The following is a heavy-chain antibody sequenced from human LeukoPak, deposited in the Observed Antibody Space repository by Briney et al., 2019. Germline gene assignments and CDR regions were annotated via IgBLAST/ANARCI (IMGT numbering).Heavy chain of an antibody. CDR2: INSSGGST. CDR1: GYTFTSYY. Sequence: ASVKVSCKASGYTFTSYYMHWVRQAPGQGLEWMGIINSSGGSTSYAQKFQGRVTMTRDTSTSTVYMELSSLRSEDTAVYYCARASLDSYCSGGSCYSNWFDPWGQGTLVTVSS. J-gene: IGHJ5*02. CDR3: ARASLDSYCSGGSCYSNWFDP. V-gene: IGHV1-46*01. D-gene: IGHD2-15*01.